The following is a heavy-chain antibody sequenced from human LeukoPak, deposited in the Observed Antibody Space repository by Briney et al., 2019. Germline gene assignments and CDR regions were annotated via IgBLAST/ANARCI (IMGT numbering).Heavy chain of an antibody. V-gene: IGHV4-31*03. CDR2: IYYSGST. J-gene: IGHJ6*02. Sequence: SETLSLTCTVSGGSISSGGYYWRSIRQHPGKVLERTGYIYYSGSTYYNPSRKSRVTNSVYTSNNQFSLKLSSVTAADTAVYYCARDRITMVRGVTTYYYGMDVWGQGTPVTVSS. CDR3: ARDRITMVRGVTTYYYGMDV. CDR1: GGSISSGGYY. D-gene: IGHD3-10*01.